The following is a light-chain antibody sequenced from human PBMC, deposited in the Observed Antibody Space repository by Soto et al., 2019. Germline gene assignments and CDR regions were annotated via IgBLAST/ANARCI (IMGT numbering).Light chain of an antibody. J-gene: IGKJ1*01. V-gene: IGKV1-5*01. CDR1: QSISSW. CDR3: QQYNTYSWK. Sequence: IHMTQSPSSLSASLGYRFTITFRASQSISSWLAWYQQKTGKAPKLLIYDAYSLESEVPSRFSGSGSGTEFTLTISSLQHDDFATYYCQQYNTYSWKFGQGTKV. CDR2: DAY.